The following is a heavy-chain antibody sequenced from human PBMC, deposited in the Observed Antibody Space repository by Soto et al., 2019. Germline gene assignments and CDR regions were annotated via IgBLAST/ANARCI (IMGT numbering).Heavy chain of an antibody. J-gene: IGHJ3*01. D-gene: IGHD3-16*01. CDR1: GFSFSADGVG. Sequence: QITLKESGPTLVKSTQTLTLTCIFSGFSFSADGVGVGWIRQPPGKALEWLALIYWDDDPRYRPSLKSRLTITKDSSKNQVVLTMTNMDPLDTATYYCAHAFGGTSWPNDAFDVWGQGTVVTVSS. V-gene: IGHV2-5*02. CDR2: IYWDDDP. CDR3: AHAFGGTSWPNDAFDV.